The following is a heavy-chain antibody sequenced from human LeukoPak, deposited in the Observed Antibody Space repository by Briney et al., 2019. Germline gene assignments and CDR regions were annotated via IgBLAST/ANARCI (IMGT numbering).Heavy chain of an antibody. V-gene: IGHV1-2*02. D-gene: IGHD1-26*01. CDR1: GDRVSPSD. CDR3: ARNWEL. Sequence: ASVKVSCKVSGDRVSPSDIQWVRQAPGEGLEWVGWINTNIGGTNSSPKFQGRVSLTTVTSINTAYLELTRLTSDDTAIYYCARNWELWGQGTLVTVSS. J-gene: IGHJ4*02. CDR2: INTNIGGT.